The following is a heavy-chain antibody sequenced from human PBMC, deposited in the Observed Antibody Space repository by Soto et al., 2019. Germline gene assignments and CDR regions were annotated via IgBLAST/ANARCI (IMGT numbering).Heavy chain of an antibody. CDR1: GYTFTSHG. CDR2: ISTYNSRT. J-gene: IGHJ6*02. D-gene: IGHD2-2*02. V-gene: IGHV1-18*04. CDR3: ARARYCASPSCYKHYYYGMDT. Sequence: QAQLVQSGAEVKKPGASVKISCEASGYTFTSHGISWVRQAPGQGLEWLGWISTYNSRTHYAQKVQGRVTMTTDTSTSTAYLDLRSLTFDDTAVYYCARARYCASPSCYKHYYYGMDTWGQGTTVTGSS.